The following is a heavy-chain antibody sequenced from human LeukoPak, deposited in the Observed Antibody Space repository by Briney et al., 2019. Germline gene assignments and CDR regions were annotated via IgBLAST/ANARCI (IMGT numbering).Heavy chain of an antibody. D-gene: IGHD3-10*01. CDR3: AREISGSGSYPDL. CDR2: IWHDGSHK. CDR1: GCSFDTYA. J-gene: IGHJ4*02. Sequence: GGSVRLSRAASGCSFDTYAMHWVRQAPGHGLEWVALIWHDGSHKFYSHSVRGQLTIPRDNSKDTVDLQMHDLRPDGTVLYYCAREISGSGSYPDLWGQGTLVTVSS. V-gene: IGHV3-33*01.